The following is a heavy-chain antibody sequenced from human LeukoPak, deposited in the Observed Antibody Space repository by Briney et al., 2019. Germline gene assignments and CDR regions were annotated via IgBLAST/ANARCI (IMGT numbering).Heavy chain of an antibody. CDR2: ISWNSGSI. J-gene: IGHJ4*02. CDR3: ALSSPFLGYCSSTSCYPDY. V-gene: IGHV3-9*01. CDR1: GFTFDDYA. D-gene: IGHD2-2*03. Sequence: GGSLILSCAASGFTFDDYAMHWVRQAPGKGLEWVSGISWNSGSIGYADSVKGRFTISRDNAKNSLYLQMNSLRAEDTALYYCALSSPFLGYCSSTSCYPDYWGQGTLVTVSS.